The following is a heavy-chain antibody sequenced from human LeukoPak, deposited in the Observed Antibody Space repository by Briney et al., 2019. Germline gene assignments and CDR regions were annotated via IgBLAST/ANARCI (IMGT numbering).Heavy chain of an antibody. Sequence: SETLSLTCTVSGGSISSGGYYWSWIRQHPGKGLEWIGYIYYSGSTYYNPSLKSPVTISVDTSKNQFSLKLSSVTAADTAVYYCARAARPAYLWFGELFDYWGQGTLVTVSS. CDR1: GGSISSGGYY. CDR3: ARAARPAYLWFGELFDY. V-gene: IGHV4-31*01. J-gene: IGHJ4*02. D-gene: IGHD3-10*01. CDR2: IYYSGST.